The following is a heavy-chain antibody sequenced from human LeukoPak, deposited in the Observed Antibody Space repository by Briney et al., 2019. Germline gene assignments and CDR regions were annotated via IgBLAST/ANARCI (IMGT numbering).Heavy chain of an antibody. V-gene: IGHV3-21*01. Sequence: AGGSLRLSCAASGFTFTSYSMNWVRQAPGKGLEWVSSITSTSSYIYYADSVKGRFAISRDNAKNSLYLQMTSLRAEDTAVYFCARSQVLGTFDHWGQGTLLTVSS. CDR3: ARSQVLGTFDH. J-gene: IGHJ4*02. D-gene: IGHD1/OR15-1a*01. CDR1: GFTFTSYS. CDR2: ITSTSSYI.